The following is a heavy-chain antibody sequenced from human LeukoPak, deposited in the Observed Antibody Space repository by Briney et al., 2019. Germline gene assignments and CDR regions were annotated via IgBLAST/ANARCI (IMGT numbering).Heavy chain of an antibody. CDR2: INPNSGGT. CDR3: ASRSTDFYDILTDLPTGY. D-gene: IGHD3-9*01. Sequence: ASVKVSCKASGYTFTGYYMHWVRQAPGQGLEWMGWINPNSGGTNYAQKFQGRVTMTRDTSISTAYMELSRLRSDDTAVYYCASRSTDFYDILTDLPTGYWGQGTLVTVSS. CDR1: GYTFTGYY. J-gene: IGHJ4*02. V-gene: IGHV1-2*02.